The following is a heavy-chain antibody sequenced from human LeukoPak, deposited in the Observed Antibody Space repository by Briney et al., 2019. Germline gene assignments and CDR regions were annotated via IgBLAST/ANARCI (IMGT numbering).Heavy chain of an antibody. D-gene: IGHD3-3*01. CDR2: ISGSGGST. J-gene: IGHJ4*02. CDR3: AKRGSGYSAFDY. Sequence: GGSLRLSCAASGFTFSSYAMSWVRQAPGKGLEWVSAISGSGGSTYYADSVRGRFTISRDNSKNTLYLQMNSLRAEDTAVYYCAKRGSGYSAFDYWGQGTLVTVSS. CDR1: GFTFSSYA. V-gene: IGHV3-23*01.